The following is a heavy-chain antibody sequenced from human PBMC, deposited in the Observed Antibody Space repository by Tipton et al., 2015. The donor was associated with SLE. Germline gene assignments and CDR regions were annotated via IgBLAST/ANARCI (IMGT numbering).Heavy chain of an antibody. J-gene: IGHJ4*02. CDR1: GGSIGSRPYY. V-gene: IGHV4-61*01. Sequence: TLSLTCFVSGGSIGSRPYYWSWIRQPPGKGLEWIGHISYSGSTHYNSSLKSRVTMSLDASKNQFSLTVSSVTAADTAVCHCARDAYCSGGSCYGFDSWGPGTLVAVSS. CDR2: ISYSGST. CDR3: ARDAYCSGGSCYGFDS. D-gene: IGHD2-15*01.